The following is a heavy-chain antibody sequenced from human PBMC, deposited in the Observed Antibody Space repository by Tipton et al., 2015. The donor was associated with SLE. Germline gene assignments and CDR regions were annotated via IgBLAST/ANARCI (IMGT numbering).Heavy chain of an antibody. CDR1: DDSVNTYY. J-gene: IGHJ6*02. CDR3: VRQPPGGGPGFQYDMDV. Sequence: TLSLTCTVSDDSVNTYYWTWIRQSPGKGLEWIGNIYTSGNTYYTPSLKSRVTISLDTSKNQFSLNVRSVTAADSAVYYCVRQPPGGGPGFQYDMDVWGQGTTVTVSS. V-gene: IGHV4-59*08. CDR2: IYTSGNT. D-gene: IGHD1-14*01.